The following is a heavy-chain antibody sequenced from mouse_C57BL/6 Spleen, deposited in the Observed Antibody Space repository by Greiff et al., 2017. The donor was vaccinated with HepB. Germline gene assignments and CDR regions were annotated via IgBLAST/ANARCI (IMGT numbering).Heavy chain of an antibody. V-gene: IGHV1-26*01. D-gene: IGHD2-3*01. CDR3: AREDDGYYEAMDY. CDR1: GYTFTDYY. Sequence: EVQLQQSGPELVKPGASVKISCKASGYTFTDYYMNWVKQSHGKSLEWIGDINPNNGGTSYNQKFKGKATLTVDKSSSTAYMELSSLTSEDSAVYYCAREDDGYYEAMDYWGQGTSVTVSS. J-gene: IGHJ4*01. CDR2: INPNNGGT.